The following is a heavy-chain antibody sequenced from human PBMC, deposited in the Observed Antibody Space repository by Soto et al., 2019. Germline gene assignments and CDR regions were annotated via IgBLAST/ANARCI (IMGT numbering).Heavy chain of an antibody. V-gene: IGHV4-31*03. J-gene: IGHJ1*01. CDR3: ANAFMLGYCRGGTSYRHFQH. CDR1: SGSISSGGNY. CDR2: IYYSGST. Sequence: QVQLQESGPGLVKPSQTLSLTCTVSSGSISSGGNYWSWIRQHPGKGLEWIGYIYYSGSTHYNPSIKSGVNILVDTSTNKFYLKLSSVTAADTAVYYCANAFMLGYCRGGTSYRHFQHWGQGTMVTVSS. D-gene: IGHD2-15*01.